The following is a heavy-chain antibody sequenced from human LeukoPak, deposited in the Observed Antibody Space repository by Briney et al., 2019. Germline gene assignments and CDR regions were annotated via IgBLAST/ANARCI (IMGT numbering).Heavy chain of an antibody. CDR2: IIPIFGTA. CDR1: GGTFSGYA. V-gene: IGHV1-69*13. J-gene: IGHJ5*02. D-gene: IGHD3-22*01. Sequence: ASVKVSCKASGGTFSGYAISWVRQAPGQGLEWMGGIIPIFGTANYAQKFQGRVTITADESTSTAYMELSSLRSEDTAVYYCAREDRYYYDSSDNWFDPWGQGTLVTVSS. CDR3: AREDRYYYDSSDNWFDP.